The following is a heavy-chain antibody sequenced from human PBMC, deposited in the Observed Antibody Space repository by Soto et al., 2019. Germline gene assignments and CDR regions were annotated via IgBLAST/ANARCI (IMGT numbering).Heavy chain of an antibody. Sequence: GGSLRLSCAASGFTFSSYGMHWVRQAPGKGLEWVAVISYDGSNKYYADSVKGRFTISRDNSKNTLYLQMNSLRAEDTAVYYCATLYCSGGSCYSRRRDYFDYWGQGTLVTVSS. CDR3: ATLYCSGGSCYSRRRDYFDY. CDR2: ISYDGSNK. J-gene: IGHJ4*02. D-gene: IGHD2-15*01. CDR1: GFTFSSYG. V-gene: IGHV3-30*03.